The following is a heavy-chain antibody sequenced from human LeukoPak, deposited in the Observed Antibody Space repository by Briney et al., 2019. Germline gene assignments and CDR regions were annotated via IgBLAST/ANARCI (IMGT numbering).Heavy chain of an antibody. D-gene: IGHD3-10*01. J-gene: IGHJ4*02. V-gene: IGHV3-23*01. Sequence: GGSLRLSCAASGFTFSSYAMSWVRQAPGKGLEWVSAISGSGGSTYYADSVKGRFTISRDNSKNTLYLQMNSLRAEDTAVYYCAKDPLSSRLLWFGELPSYWGQGTLVTVSS. CDR2: ISGSGGST. CDR3: AKDPLSSRLLWFGELPSY. CDR1: GFTFSSYA.